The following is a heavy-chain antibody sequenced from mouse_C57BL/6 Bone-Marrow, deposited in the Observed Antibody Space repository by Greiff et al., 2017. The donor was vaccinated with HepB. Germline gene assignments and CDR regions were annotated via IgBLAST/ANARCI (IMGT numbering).Heavy chain of an antibody. CDR2: ISNLAYSI. V-gene: IGHV5-15*04. J-gene: IGHJ4*01. CDR1: GFTFSDYG. CDR3: ARRSNYDDAMDY. D-gene: IGHD2-5*01. Sequence: EVMLVESGGGLVQPGGSLKLSCAASGFTFSDYGMAWVRQAPRKGPEWVAFISNLAYSIYYADTVTGRFTISRENAKNTLYLEMSSLRSEDTAMYYCARRSNYDDAMDYWGQGTSVTVSS.